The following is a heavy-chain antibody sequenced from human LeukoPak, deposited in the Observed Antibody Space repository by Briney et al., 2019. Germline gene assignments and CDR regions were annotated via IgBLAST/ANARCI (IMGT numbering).Heavy chain of an antibody. Sequence: RTSETLSLTCTVSGGSISSYYWSWIRQPAGKGLEWIGRIYTSGSTNYNPSLKSRVTMSVDTSKNQFSDTAVYYCARDWRYSYGLNWFDPWGQGTLVTASS. V-gene: IGHV4-4*07. CDR2: IYTSGST. D-gene: IGHD5-18*01. CDR3: LNWFDP. CDR1: GGSISSYY. J-gene: IGHJ5*02.